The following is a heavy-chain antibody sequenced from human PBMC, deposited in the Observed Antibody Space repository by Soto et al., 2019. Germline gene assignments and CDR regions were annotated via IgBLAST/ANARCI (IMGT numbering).Heavy chain of an antibody. CDR2: ISSSSSTV. J-gene: IGHJ3*02. Sequence: GGSLRLSCAASGFTFSSDSMNWVRQAPGKGLEWVSYISSSSSTVYYADSVKGGITISRDKAENSQYLQMKSLRAEDTAVYYCSRDRRLTMVREVAFDIWGQGTMVTVSS. CDR1: GFTFSSDS. V-gene: IGHV3-48*01. CDR3: SRDRRLTMVREVAFDI. D-gene: IGHD3-10*01.